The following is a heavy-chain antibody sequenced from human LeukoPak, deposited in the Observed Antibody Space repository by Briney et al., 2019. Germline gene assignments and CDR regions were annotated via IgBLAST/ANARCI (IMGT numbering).Heavy chain of an antibody. CDR3: AKDLTGRYCSSTSCYTDAFDI. Sequence: AGGSLRLSCAAPGFTFSSYGMHWVRQAPGKGLEWVAFIRYDGSNKYYADSVKGRFTISRDNSKNTLYLQMNSLRAEDTAVYYCAKDLTGRYCSSTSCYTDAFDIWGQGTMVTVSS. D-gene: IGHD2-2*02. V-gene: IGHV3-30*02. CDR2: IRYDGSNK. CDR1: GFTFSSYG. J-gene: IGHJ3*02.